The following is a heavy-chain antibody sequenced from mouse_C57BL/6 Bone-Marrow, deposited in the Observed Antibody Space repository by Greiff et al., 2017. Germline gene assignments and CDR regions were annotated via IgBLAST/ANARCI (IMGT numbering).Heavy chain of an antibody. CDR3: ATLFYFDD. D-gene: IGHD1-1*01. Sequence: VQLQQSGAELVMPGASVKLSCKASGYTFTSYWMHWVKQRPGQGLEWIGEIDPSDSYTNYNQKFKGKSTLTVDKSSSTAYMQLSSLTSEDSAVYYCATLFYFDDWGQGTTLTVSS. CDR1: GYTFTSYW. J-gene: IGHJ2*01. CDR2: IDPSDSYT. V-gene: IGHV1-69*01.